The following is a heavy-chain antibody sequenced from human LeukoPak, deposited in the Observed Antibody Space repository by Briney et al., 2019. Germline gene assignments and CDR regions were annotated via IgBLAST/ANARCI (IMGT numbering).Heavy chain of an antibody. Sequence: GGSLRLSCAASGFTFSSYEMSWVRLAPGKGLEWVSYISSGASVIKYADSVKGRFTVSRDNAKNSLYLQLNSLRAEDTAIYYCAREITDTPDAFDIWGQGTMVTVS. J-gene: IGHJ3*02. CDR1: GFTFSSYE. D-gene: IGHD3-10*01. V-gene: IGHV3-48*03. CDR3: AREITDTPDAFDI. CDR2: ISSGASVI.